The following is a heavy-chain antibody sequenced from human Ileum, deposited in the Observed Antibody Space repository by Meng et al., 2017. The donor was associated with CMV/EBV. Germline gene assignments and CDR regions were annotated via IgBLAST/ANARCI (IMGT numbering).Heavy chain of an antibody. CDR2: IKQDGSEK. Sequence: GESLKISCAASGFTFSSYWMSWVRQAPGKGLEWVANIKQDGSEKYYVDSVKGRFTISRDNAKNTLYLQMNSLRAEDTAIYFCAKRFSTGRRTAVGYGMDVWGQGTTVTVSS. CDR1: GFTFSSYW. CDR3: AKRFSTGRRTAVGYGMDV. V-gene: IGHV3-7*03. J-gene: IGHJ6*02. D-gene: IGHD4-23*01.